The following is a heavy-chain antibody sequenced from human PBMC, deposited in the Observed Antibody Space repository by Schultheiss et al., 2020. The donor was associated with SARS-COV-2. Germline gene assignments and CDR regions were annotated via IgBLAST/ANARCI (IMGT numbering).Heavy chain of an antibody. V-gene: IGHV3-53*04. CDR2: IYSGGST. D-gene: IGHD4/OR15-4a*01. CDR1: GFTVSSYG. J-gene: IGHJ6*03. Sequence: GGSLRLSCAASGFTVSSYGMHWVRQAPGKGLEWVSVIYSGGSTYYADSVKGRFTISRHNSKNTLYLQMNSLRAEDTAVYYCARALRYYYMDVWGKGTTVTVSS. CDR3: ARALRYYYMDV.